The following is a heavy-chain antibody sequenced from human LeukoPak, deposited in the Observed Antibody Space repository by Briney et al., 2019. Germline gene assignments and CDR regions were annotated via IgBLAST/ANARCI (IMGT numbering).Heavy chain of an antibody. CDR2: ISSSGTTI. CDR3: ARIVVPGLGLDP. CDR1: GFTFSRYE. J-gene: IGHJ5*02. Sequence: SGFTFSRYEMNXVRQAPGKGLEWVSYISSSGTTIYYADSVKGRFTISRDNAKNSLYLQMNSLRAEDTAVYYCARIVVPGLGLDPWGQGTLVTVSS. V-gene: IGHV3-48*03. D-gene: IGHD2-15*01.